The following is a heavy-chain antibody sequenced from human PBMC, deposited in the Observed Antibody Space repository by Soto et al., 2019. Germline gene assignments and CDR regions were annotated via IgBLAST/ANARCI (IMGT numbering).Heavy chain of an antibody. D-gene: IGHD3-9*01. Sequence: GESLKISCKGSGYSFTSYWISWVRQMPGKGLEWMGRIDPSDSYTNYSPSFQGHVTISADKSISTAYLQWSSLKASDTAMYYCATFPDRYYDILTGYYAYWGPGTLVTVSS. CDR2: IDPSDSYT. V-gene: IGHV5-10-1*01. CDR3: ATFPDRYYDILTGYYAY. J-gene: IGHJ1*01. CDR1: GYSFTSYW.